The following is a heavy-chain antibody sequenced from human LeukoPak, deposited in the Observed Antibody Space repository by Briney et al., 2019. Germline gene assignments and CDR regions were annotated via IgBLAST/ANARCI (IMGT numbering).Heavy chain of an antibody. V-gene: IGHV3-48*03. D-gene: IGHD5-12*01. CDR2: IGSTGSTI. CDR1: GFTFSSYE. Sequence: GGSLRLSCAASGFTFSSYEMNWVRQAPGKGLKWVSYIGSTGSTIYYADSVKGRFTISRDNAKNSLYLQMNSLRAEDTAVYYCAKVATEGYYFDYWGRGTLVTVSS. J-gene: IGHJ4*02. CDR3: AKVATEGYYFDY.